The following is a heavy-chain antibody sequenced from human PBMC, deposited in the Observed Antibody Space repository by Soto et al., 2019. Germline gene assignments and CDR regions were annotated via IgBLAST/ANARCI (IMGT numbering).Heavy chain of an antibody. J-gene: IGHJ6*03. D-gene: IGHD3-3*01. V-gene: IGHV3-11*01. Sequence: GGSLRLSCAASGFTFSDYYMSWIRQAPGKGLEWVSYISSSGSTIYYADSVKGRFTISRDNAKNSLYLQMNSLRAEDTAVYYCARAGADFWSGYYYMDVWGKGTTVTVSS. CDR1: GFTFSDYY. CDR2: ISSSGSTI. CDR3: ARAGADFWSGYYYMDV.